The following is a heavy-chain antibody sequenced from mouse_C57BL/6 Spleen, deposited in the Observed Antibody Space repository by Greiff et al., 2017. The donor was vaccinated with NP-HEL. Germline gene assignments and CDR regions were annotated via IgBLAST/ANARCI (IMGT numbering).Heavy chain of an antibody. Sequence: EVKLVESGEGLVKPGGSLKLSCAASGFTFSSYAMSWVRQTPETRLEWVAYISSGGDYIYYADTVKGRFTISRDNARKTLYLQMRSLKSEDTAMYYCTRDSDGYFWYFDVWGTGTTVTVSS. CDR3: TRDSDGYFWYFDV. CDR1: GFTFSSYA. CDR2: ISSGGDYI. J-gene: IGHJ1*03. D-gene: IGHD2-3*01. V-gene: IGHV5-9-1*02.